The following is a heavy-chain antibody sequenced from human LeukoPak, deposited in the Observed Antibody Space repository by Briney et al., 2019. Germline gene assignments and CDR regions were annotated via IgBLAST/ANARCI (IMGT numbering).Heavy chain of an antibody. V-gene: IGHV1-69*13. CDR1: GGTFSSYA. J-gene: IGHJ6*02. CDR3: ASRSSSSWYSYYYYGMDV. D-gene: IGHD6-13*01. Sequence: ASVKVSCKASGGTFSSYAISWVRQAPGQGLEWMGGIIPIFGTANYARKFQGRVTITADESTSTAYMELSSLRSEDTAVYYCASRSSSSWYSYYYYGMDVWGQGTTVTVSS. CDR2: IIPIFGTA.